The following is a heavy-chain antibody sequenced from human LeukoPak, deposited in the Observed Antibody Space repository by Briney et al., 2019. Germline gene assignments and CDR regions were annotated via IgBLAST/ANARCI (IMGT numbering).Heavy chain of an antibody. CDR3: ARVAKSGPSHCFDY. CDR1: GFTFSNYD. D-gene: IGHD3-3*01. J-gene: IGHJ4*02. Sequence: GSLRLSCAASGFTFSNYDMHWVRQVTGKGLEWVSAIGTAGDTYYPGSLKGRFTISRENAKNSLYLQMNSLRAGDTAVYYCARVAKSGPSHCFDYWGQGTLVTVSS. CDR2: IGTAGDT. V-gene: IGHV3-13*01.